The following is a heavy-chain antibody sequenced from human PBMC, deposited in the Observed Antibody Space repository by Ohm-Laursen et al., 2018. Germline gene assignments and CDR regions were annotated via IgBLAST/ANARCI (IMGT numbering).Heavy chain of an antibody. Sequence: GTLSLTCTVSGGSISSYYWSWIRQPAGKGLEWIGRIYTSGSTNYNPSLKSRVTMSVDTSKNQFSLKLSSVTAADTAVYYCARIHYDFWSGYFDYWGQGTLVTVSS. CDR3: ARIHYDFWSGYFDY. D-gene: IGHD3-3*01. J-gene: IGHJ4*02. CDR1: GGSISSYY. CDR2: IYTSGST. V-gene: IGHV4-4*07.